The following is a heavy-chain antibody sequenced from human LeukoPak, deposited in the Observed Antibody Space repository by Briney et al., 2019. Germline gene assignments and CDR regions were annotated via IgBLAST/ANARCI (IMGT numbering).Heavy chain of an antibody. D-gene: IGHD1-26*01. J-gene: IGHJ4*02. CDR3: ARDPGEWELLDY. V-gene: IGHV1-46*01. CDR1: GYTFTSYY. CDR2: INPSGGST. Sequence: ASVKVSCKAFGYTFTSYYMHWVRQAPGQGLEWMGIINPSGGSTSYAQKFQGRVTMTRDTSTSTVYMELSSLRSEDTAVYYCARDPGEWELLDYWGQGTLVTVSS.